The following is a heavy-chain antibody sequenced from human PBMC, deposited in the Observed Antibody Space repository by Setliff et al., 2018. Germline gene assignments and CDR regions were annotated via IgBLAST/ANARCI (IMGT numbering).Heavy chain of an antibody. Sequence: PETLSLTCTVSGGSISSSSYYWGWIRQPPGKGLEWIGSIYYSGSTYYNPSLKSRVTISVDTSKNQFSLKLSSVTAADTAVYYCARSIAAAGDDDYWGQGTLVT. CDR1: GGSISSSSYY. D-gene: IGHD6-13*01. CDR2: IYYSGST. V-gene: IGHV4-39*01. CDR3: ARSIAAAGDDDY. J-gene: IGHJ4*02.